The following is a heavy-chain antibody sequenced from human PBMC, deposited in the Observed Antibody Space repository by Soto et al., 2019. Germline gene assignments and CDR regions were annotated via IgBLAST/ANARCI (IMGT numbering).Heavy chain of an antibody. CDR1: GFTFTNYA. CDR2: ISGSGVRT. D-gene: IGHD3-10*01. V-gene: IGHV3-23*01. J-gene: IGHJ5*01. CDR3: AQDHAREQSVRGENWFDS. Sequence: EMQLLESGGGLVQPGASLRLSCTASGFTFTNYAMSWARQAPGKGLEWVSTISGSGVRTYYADSVKGRFTVSRDNSKSTLDLQMNSLRAEDTAIYYCAQDHAREQSVRGENWFDSWGQGTLVTVSS.